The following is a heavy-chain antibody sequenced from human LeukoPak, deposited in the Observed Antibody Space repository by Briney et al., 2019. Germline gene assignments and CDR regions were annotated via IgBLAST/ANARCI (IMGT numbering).Heavy chain of an antibody. Sequence: PSETLSLTCTVSGGSISSYYWAWIRQPPGKGPEWIGSIYYNGNTYYNPSLKSRVTISIDTSKNKFSLKLTSVTAADTAVYYCASQYDSSGYLVGFDYWGQGTLVTVSS. D-gene: IGHD3-22*01. J-gene: IGHJ4*02. CDR3: ASQYDSSGYLVGFDY. CDR1: GGSISSYY. CDR2: IYYNGNT. V-gene: IGHV4-39*01.